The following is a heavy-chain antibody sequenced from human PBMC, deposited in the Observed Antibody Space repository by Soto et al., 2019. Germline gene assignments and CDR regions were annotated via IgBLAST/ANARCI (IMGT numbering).Heavy chain of an antibody. Sequence: QEQLVQSGPEVKKPGSSVKVSCKDSGGLFSSFAISWVRQAPGEGLEWLGGIIPVFGTTNYAEKIPGRVTITAAQATNTDYMELTILTSGDTAIYYCARGVGPYVCFNEFWGQGTLVTVSS. D-gene: IGHD3-16*01. CDR3: ARGVGPYVCFNEF. CDR1: GGLFSSFA. CDR2: IIPVFGTT. V-gene: IGHV1-69*01. J-gene: IGHJ4*02.